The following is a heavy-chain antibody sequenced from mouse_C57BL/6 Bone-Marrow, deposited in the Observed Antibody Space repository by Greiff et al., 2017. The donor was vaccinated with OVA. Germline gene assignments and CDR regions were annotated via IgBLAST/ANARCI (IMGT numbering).Heavy chain of an antibody. J-gene: IGHJ2*01. CDR1: GYAFTNYL. CDR3: ARDWDVGGY. D-gene: IGHD4-1*01. Sequence: QVQLQQSGAELVRPGTSVKVSCKASGYAFTNYLIEWVKQRPGQGLAWIGVINPGSGGTNYNEKFKGKATLTADKSSSTAYMQLSSLTSEDSAVYFCARDWDVGGYWGQGTTLTVSS. CDR2: INPGSGGT. V-gene: IGHV1-54*01.